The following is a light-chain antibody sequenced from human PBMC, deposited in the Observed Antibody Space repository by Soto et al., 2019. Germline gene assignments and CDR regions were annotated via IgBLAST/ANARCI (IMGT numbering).Light chain of an antibody. V-gene: IGKV3-20*01. J-gene: IGKJ5*01. CDR3: QQYGTLPIT. CDR2: GAS. Sequence: EIVLTQSPGTLSLSPGERATLSCRASQTVSSSFLAWYQQKPGQAPRLFIYGASSRATGIPDRFSGSGSGTDFTLTIGRLEPEDFAVYYCQQYGTLPITFGQGTRLEI. CDR1: QTVSSSF.